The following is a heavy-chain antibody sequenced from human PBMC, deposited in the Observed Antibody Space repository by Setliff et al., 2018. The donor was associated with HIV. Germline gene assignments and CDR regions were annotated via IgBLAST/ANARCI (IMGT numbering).Heavy chain of an antibody. J-gene: IGHJ5*02. V-gene: IGHV4-4*07. D-gene: IGHD3-10*01. CDR2: IYTIGTSGST. CDR1: GGSISSYF. Sequence: TLSLTCTVSGGSISSYFWSWIRQPAGKGLEWIGRIYTIGTSGSTTYNPSLQSRVTMSVDTSKNEFSLKLTSVTAADTAVYYCARERPPGNNWFDPWGQGTLVTVSS. CDR3: ARERPPGNNWFDP.